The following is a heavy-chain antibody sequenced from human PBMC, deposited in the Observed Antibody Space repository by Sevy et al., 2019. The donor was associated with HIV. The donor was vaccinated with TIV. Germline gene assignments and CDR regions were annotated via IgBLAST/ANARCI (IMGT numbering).Heavy chain of an antibody. J-gene: IGHJ4*02. D-gene: IGHD2-15*01. V-gene: IGHV3-23*01. Sequence: GGSLRLSCAASGFTFTTYAMRWVRQAPGKGLEWVSTISDSSGSTYYADSVKGRFTITRDNSKNTRYLQMNSLRVKDTAVYYCAKDRVLYCSSLSCQEFDYWGQGILVTVSS. CDR1: GFTFTTYA. CDR2: ISDSSGST. CDR3: AKDRVLYCSSLSCQEFDY.